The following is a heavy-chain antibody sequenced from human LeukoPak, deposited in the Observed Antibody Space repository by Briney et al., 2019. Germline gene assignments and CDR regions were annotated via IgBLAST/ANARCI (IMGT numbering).Heavy chain of an antibody. Sequence: GGSLRLSCAASGFTFGSYAMYWVRQAPGKGLEWVSGIFGSGGSAHYADSVKGRFTISRDNSKNTVYLQIDSLRVEDTAIYYCAKTTTGYSSGRYPAWPIDYWGQGTLVTVSS. D-gene: IGHD2-15*01. CDR3: AKTTTGYSSGRYPAWPIDY. CDR1: GFTFGSYA. CDR2: IFGSGGSA. V-gene: IGHV3-23*01. J-gene: IGHJ4*02.